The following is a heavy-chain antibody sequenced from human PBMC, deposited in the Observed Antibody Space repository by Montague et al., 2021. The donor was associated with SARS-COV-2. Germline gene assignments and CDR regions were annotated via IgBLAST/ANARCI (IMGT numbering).Heavy chain of an antibody. Sequence: SETLSLTCSVSGDSINNSRYYWSWIRQPPGKGLEWIGEINHSGSTNYNPSLKSRVTISVDTSKNQFSLKLSSVTAADTAVYYCTREGYQVLWSDYYYYGMDVWGQGTTVTVSS. CDR3: TREGYQVLWSDYYYYGMDV. V-gene: IGHV4-34*01. J-gene: IGHJ6*02. CDR2: INHSGST. D-gene: IGHD2-2*01. CDR1: GDSINNSRYY.